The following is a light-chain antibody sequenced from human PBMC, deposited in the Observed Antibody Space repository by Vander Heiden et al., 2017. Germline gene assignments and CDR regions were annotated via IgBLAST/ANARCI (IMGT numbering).Light chain of an antibody. CDR2: EGT. Sequence: QPALTQPAPVTGPPGPSITISCTGSSGDVGTYNLVSWYQQYPGKAPKLMIYEGTKRPSGVSNRFSGSKSGNTASLTISGLQAGDEADYYCCSYAGTSTYVFGTGTKVTV. J-gene: IGLJ1*01. V-gene: IGLV2-23*01. CDR1: SGDVGTYNL. CDR3: CSYAGTSTYV.